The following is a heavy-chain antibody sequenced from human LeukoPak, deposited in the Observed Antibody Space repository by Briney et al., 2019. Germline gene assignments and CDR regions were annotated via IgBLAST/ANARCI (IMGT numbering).Heavy chain of an antibody. J-gene: IGHJ4*02. CDR1: GFTVSSNY. Sequence: GGSLRLSCAASGFTVSSNYMSWVRQAPGKGLEWVSVIYSGGSTYYADSVKGRFTISRDSSKNTLYLQMNSLRAEDTAVYYCARYPYYYDSSGYYYFDYWGQGTLVTVSS. CDR3: ARYPYYYDSSGYYYFDY. V-gene: IGHV3-53*01. D-gene: IGHD3-22*01. CDR2: IYSGGST.